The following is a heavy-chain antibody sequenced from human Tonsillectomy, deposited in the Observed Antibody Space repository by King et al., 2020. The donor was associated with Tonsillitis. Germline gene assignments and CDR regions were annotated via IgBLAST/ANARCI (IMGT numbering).Heavy chain of an antibody. V-gene: IGHV3-7*01. CDR3: AQDSYSKADY. Sequence: VQLVESGGGLVQPGGSLRLSCAVSGFTFSSSWMSWVRQAPGKGLEWVANINHDGSAKYYVDSVKGRFTISRDNAKNSLYLQMNSLRAEDTAVYYCAQDSYSKADYWGQGTLVTVSS. CDR1: GFTFSSSW. D-gene: IGHD1-26*01. J-gene: IGHJ4*02. CDR2: INHDGSAK.